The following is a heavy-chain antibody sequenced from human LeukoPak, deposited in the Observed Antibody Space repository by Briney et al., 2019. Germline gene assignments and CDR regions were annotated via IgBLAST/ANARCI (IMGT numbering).Heavy chain of an antibody. CDR2: INWNGGST. J-gene: IGHJ4*02. D-gene: IGHD6-19*01. V-gene: IGHV3-20*04. Sequence: GGSLRLSCAASGFTFDDYGMSWVRQAPGKGLEWVSGINWNGGSTGYADSVKGRFTISRDNAKKSLYLQMNSLRAEDTALYYCARAPGYSSGWDKYYFDYWGQGTLVNVSS. CDR1: GFTFDDYG. CDR3: ARAPGYSSGWDKYYFDY.